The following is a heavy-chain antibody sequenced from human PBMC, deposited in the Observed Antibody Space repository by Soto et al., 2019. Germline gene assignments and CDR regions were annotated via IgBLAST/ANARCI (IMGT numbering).Heavy chain of an antibody. V-gene: IGHV4-59*01. CDR3: ARASGDNELFDY. D-gene: IGHD3-10*01. CDR2: IYYSGST. J-gene: IGHJ4*02. CDR1: GPTTTPCS. Sequence: PSDTLSAPYSGSGPTTTPCSCSGIRQPPGNRLEWVGSIYYSGSTNYNPSLKSRVTISVDTSKNQFSLKLSSVTAADTAVYYCARASGDNELFDYWGQGTLVTVSS.